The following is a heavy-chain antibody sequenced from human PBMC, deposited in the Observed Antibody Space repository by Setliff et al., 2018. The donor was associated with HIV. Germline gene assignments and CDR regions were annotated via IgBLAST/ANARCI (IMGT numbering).Heavy chain of an antibody. V-gene: IGHV4-59*01. CDR2: IYYSGST. CDR1: GGSISGYY. Sequence: PSETLSLTCTVSGGSISGYYWSWIRQPPGKGLEWIGYIYYSGSTNYNPSLKSRVTISVDTSKNQFSLKLSSVTAADTAVYYCAGKGNVGGWFDPWGQGTLVTVSS. CDR3: AGKGNVGGWFDP. D-gene: IGHD3-16*01. J-gene: IGHJ5*02.